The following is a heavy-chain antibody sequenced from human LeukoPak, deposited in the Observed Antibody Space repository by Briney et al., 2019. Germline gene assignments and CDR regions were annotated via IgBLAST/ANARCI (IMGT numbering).Heavy chain of an antibody. CDR3: ARSGETQADYDFWSGYYKANYFDY. D-gene: IGHD3-3*01. V-gene: IGHV3-21*01. CDR1: GFTFSSYS. CDR2: ISSSSSYI. J-gene: IGHJ4*02. Sequence: GGSLRLSCAASGFTFSSYSMNWVRQAPGKGLEWVSSISSSSSYIYYADSVKGRFTISRDNAKNSLYLQMNSLRAEDTAVYYCARSGETQADYDFWSGYYKANYFDYWGQGTLVTVSS.